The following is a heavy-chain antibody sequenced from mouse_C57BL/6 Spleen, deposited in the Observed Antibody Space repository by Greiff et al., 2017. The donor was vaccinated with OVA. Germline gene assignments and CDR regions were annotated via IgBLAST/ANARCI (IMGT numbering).Heavy chain of an antibody. J-gene: IGHJ2*02. CDR3: TRGAYGSSPWYIDY. CDR1: GYTFTDYE. Sequence: QVQLQQSGAELVRPGASVTLSCKASGYTFTDYEMNWVKQTPVHGLEWIGAIDPETGGPAYNQQFKGKAILTADKPSSTAYMEIRSLTSEYSAVYYCTRGAYGSSPWYIDYWGQGTSLTVSS. CDR2: IDPETGGP. D-gene: IGHD1-1*01. V-gene: IGHV1-15*01.